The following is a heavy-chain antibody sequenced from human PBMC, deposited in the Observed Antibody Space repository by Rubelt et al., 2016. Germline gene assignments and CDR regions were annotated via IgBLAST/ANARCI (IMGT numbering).Heavy chain of an antibody. CDR2: ISSSSSYI. V-gene: IGHV3-21*01. Sequence: EWVSSISSSSSYIYYADSVKGRFTISRDNAKNSLYLQMNSLRAEDTAVYYCARDVYGSGSYDYWGQGTLVTVSS. J-gene: IGHJ4*02. CDR3: ARDVYGSGSYDY. D-gene: IGHD3-10*01.